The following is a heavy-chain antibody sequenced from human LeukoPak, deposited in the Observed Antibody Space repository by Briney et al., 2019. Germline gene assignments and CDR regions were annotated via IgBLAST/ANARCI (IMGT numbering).Heavy chain of an antibody. J-gene: IGHJ3*02. CDR2: INPHSGTT. CDR1: GYTFTDYY. CDR3: AREGKTDAFDI. Sequence: ASVKVSCKSSGYTFTDYYMHWVRQTPGQGPEWMGWINPHSGTTKSAQKFQGRVTMTRDTSITTAYMELSRLTADDTAVYYCAREGKTDAFDIRGQGTMVTVSS. V-gene: IGHV1-2*02.